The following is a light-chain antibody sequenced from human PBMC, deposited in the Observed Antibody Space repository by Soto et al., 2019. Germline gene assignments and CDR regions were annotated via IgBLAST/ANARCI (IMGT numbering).Light chain of an antibody. Sequence: DIQMTQSPSTLSGSVGDRVTITCRASQTISSWLAWYQQKPGKAPKLLIYKASTLKSGVPSRFSGSGSGTEFTLTISNLQSEDFAVYYCQQYHSWPITFGQGTRLEI. CDR2: KAS. J-gene: IGKJ5*01. V-gene: IGKV1-5*03. CDR1: QTISSW. CDR3: QQYHSWPIT.